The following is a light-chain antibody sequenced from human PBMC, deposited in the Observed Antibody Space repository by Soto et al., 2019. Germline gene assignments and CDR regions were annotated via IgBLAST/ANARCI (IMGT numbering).Light chain of an antibody. Sequence: EIVMTQSPATLSVSPGERATLSCRASQSVSSNLAWYQQKPGQAPRLLIYVASTRATGIPARFSGSGSGTEFTLTISSLQSEDFAVYYCQQYNNWHTFGGGTKVEIK. V-gene: IGKV3-15*01. CDR2: VAS. J-gene: IGKJ4*01. CDR3: QQYNNWHT. CDR1: QSVSSN.